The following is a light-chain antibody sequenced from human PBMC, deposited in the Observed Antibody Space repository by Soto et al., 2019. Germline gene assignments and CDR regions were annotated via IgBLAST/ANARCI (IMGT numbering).Light chain of an antibody. J-gene: IGKJ1*01. V-gene: IGKV3-20*01. CDR1: QSVSSSY. CDR2: GAS. CDR3: QQYRSSPWT. Sequence: EIVLTQSPGTLFLSPGERATLSCRASQSVSSSYLAWYQQKPGQAPRPLIHGASSRAIGIPDRFGGSGSGTDFTLTISRREPEAFAVYYCQQYRSSPWTFGQGTKVEIK.